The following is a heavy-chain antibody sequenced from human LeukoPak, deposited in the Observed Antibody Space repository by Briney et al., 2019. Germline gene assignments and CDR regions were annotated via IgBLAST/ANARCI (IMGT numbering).Heavy chain of an antibody. V-gene: IGHV1-69*04. Sequence: SVKVSCKASGGTFSSYAISWVRQAPGQGLEWMGRIIPILGIANYAPKFQGRVTITADKSTSTAYMELSSLRSEATAVYYCARARGVGGMTFDIWGQGTMVTVSS. CDR1: GGTFSSYA. CDR3: ARARGVGGMTFDI. CDR2: IIPILGIA. J-gene: IGHJ3*02. D-gene: IGHD3-10*01.